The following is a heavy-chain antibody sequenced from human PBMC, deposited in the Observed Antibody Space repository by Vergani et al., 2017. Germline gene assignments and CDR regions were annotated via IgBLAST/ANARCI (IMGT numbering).Heavy chain of an antibody. CDR3: ARGGGRGPLGWYYYYMDV. Sequence: QVQLQQWGAGLLKPSETLSLTCAVYGGSFSGYYWSWIRQPPGKGLEWIGEINHSGSTNYNPSLKSRVTISVDTSKNQCSLKLSSVTAADTAVYYCARGGGRGPLGWYYYYMDVWGKGTTVTVSS. V-gene: IGHV4-34*01. CDR2: INHSGST. CDR1: GGSFSGYY. J-gene: IGHJ6*03. D-gene: IGHD3-10*01.